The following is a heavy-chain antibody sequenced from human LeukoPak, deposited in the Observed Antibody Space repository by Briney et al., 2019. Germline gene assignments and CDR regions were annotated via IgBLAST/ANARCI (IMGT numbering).Heavy chain of an antibody. CDR1: GFTFSSYW. J-gene: IGHJ5*02. V-gene: IGHV3-74*01. CDR2: INSDGSST. CDR3: ARDWMYSRNWFDP. D-gene: IGHD6-13*01. Sequence: PGGSLRLSCAASGFTFSSYWMHWVRQAPGKGPVWVSRINSDGSSTSYADSVKGRFTISRDNAKNTLYLQMNSLRAEDTAVYYCARDWMYSRNWFDPWGQGTLVTVSS.